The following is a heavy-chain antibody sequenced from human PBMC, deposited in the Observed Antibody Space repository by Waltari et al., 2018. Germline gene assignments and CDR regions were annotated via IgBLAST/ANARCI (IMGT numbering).Heavy chain of an antibody. CDR1: GGSFSGYY. J-gene: IGHJ4*02. V-gene: IGHV4-34*01. CDR3: ARSTWQPGFDY. Sequence: QVQLQQWGAGLLKPSETLSLTCAVYGGSFSGYYWSWIRQPPGKGLEWIGEINHSGSTTYNPSLKSRGTISVDTSKNQFSLKLSSVTAADTAVYYCARSTWQPGFDYWGQGTLVTVSS. CDR2: INHSGST. D-gene: IGHD1-26*01.